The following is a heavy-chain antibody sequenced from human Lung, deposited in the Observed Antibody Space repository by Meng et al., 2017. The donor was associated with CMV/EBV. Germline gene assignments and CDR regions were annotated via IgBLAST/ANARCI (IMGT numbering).Heavy chain of an antibody. V-gene: IGHV3-23*03. J-gene: IGHJ4*02. CDR3: AKPVPYCGSTSCYDS. Sequence: GFSLSGYAMGWVRQAPGKGLEWVSVISSDGGTAYYADSVRGRFTISRDASKNTLYLQMNSLRGEDTAVYYCAKPVPYCGSTSCYDSWGQGTLVTVSS. CDR1: GFSLSGYA. CDR2: ISSDGGTA. D-gene: IGHD2-2*01.